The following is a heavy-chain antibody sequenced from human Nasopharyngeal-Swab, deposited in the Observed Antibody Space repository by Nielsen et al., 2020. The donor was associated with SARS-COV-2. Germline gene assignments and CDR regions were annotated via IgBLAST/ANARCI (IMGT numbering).Heavy chain of an antibody. CDR3: ARSPPIYCSSTSRPELYYFDY. D-gene: IGHD2-2*01. CDR2: IYYSGST. J-gene: IGHJ4*02. V-gene: IGHV4-31*03. Sequence: LSLTCTVSGGSISSGGYYWSWIRQHPGKGLEWIGYIYYSGSTYYNPSLKSRVTISVDTSKNQFSLKLSSVTAADTAVYYCARSPPIYCSSTSRPELYYFDYWGQGTLVTVSS. CDR1: GGSISSGGYY.